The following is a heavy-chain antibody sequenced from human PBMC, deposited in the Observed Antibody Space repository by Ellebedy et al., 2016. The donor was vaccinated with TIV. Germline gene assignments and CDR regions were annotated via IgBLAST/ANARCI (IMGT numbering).Heavy chain of an antibody. CDR2: IIPILGIA. V-gene: IGHV1-69*04. D-gene: IGHD3-10*01. Sequence: ASVKVSCKASGGTFSSYAISWVRQAPGQGLEWMGRIIPILGIANYAQKFQGRVTITADKSTSTAYMELSSLRSEDTAVYYCARDFAPPYGSGSYYQTLWGQGTLVTVSS. CDR1: GGTFSSYA. CDR3: ARDFAPPYGSGSYYQTL. J-gene: IGHJ4*02.